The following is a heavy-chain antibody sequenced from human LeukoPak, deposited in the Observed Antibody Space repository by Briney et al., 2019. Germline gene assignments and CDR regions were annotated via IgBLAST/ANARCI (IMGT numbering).Heavy chain of an antibody. J-gene: IGHJ4*02. Sequence: SETLSLTCTVSGGSISSSSYYWGWIRQPPGKGLEWIGSIYYSGSTYYNPSLKSRVTISVDTSKNQFSLKMSSVTAADTAVYYGARVYYDILTGYYPEYYFDYWGQGALVTVSS. V-gene: IGHV4-39*07. D-gene: IGHD3-9*01. CDR3: ARVYYDILTGYYPEYYFDY. CDR1: GGSISSSSYY. CDR2: IYYSGST.